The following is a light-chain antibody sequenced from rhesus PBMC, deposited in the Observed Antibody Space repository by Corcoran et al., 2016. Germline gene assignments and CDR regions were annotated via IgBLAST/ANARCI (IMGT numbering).Light chain of an antibody. CDR1: SSDIGAYNY. Sequence: QAALTQPRSVSGSPGQSVTISCTGTSSDIGAYNYVSWYQQHPGTAPKLMIYEVTKRPSGVSDRFSGSKSDNTASLTISGLQAEDEADYYCCSYAGTNTYIFGTGTRLPVL. CDR2: EVT. J-gene: IGLJ1*01. V-gene: IGLV2-32*02. CDR3: CSYAGTNTYI.